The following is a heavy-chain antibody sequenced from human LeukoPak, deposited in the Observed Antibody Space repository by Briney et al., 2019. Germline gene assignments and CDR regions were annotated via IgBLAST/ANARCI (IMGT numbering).Heavy chain of an antibody. CDR1: GFTFSNYG. D-gene: IGHD1-26*01. J-gene: IGHJ4*02. Sequence: GGSLRLSCVASGFTFSNYGMHWVRQAPGKGLGWLTFIRHDGTEKYYADSVKGRFNISRDNSRNTLYLQVDSLGPEDTAVYYCARLMVGQAGVGATHFDYWGQGTLVSVSS. V-gene: IGHV3-30*02. CDR3: ARLMVGQAGVGATHFDY. CDR2: IRHDGTEK.